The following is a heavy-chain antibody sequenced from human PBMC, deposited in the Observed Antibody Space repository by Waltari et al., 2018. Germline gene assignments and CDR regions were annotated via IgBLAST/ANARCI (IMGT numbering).Heavy chain of an antibody. CDR3: AREFYGDYYLDAFDI. J-gene: IGHJ3*02. V-gene: IGHV4-61*09. Sequence: QVQLQESGPGLVKPSQTLSLTCTVSGGSISSGSYYWSWIRQPAGKGLEWIGYIYTSGSTNYNPSLRGRVTISVDTAKNQFSLKLSSVTAADTAVYYCAREFYGDYYLDAFDIWGQGTMVTVSS. CDR2: IYTSGST. D-gene: IGHD4-17*01. CDR1: GGSISSGSYY.